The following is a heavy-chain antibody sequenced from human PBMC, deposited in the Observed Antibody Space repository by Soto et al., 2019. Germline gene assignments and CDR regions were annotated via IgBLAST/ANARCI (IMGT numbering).Heavy chain of an antibody. J-gene: IGHJ6*02. CDR3: ARGRTVRELYYYYYGMDV. V-gene: IGHV4-34*01. CDR1: GGSFSGYY. Sequence: SETLSLTCAVYGGSFSGYYWSWIRQPPGKGLEWIGEINHSGSTNYNPSLKSRVTISVDTSKNQFSLKLSSVTAADTAAYYCARGRTVRELYYYYYGMDVWGQGTTVTVSS. D-gene: IGHD4-17*01. CDR2: INHSGST.